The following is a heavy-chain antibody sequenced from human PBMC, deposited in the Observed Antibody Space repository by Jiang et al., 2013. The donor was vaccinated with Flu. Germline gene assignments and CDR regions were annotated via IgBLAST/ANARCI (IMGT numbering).Heavy chain of an antibody. D-gene: IGHD2-15*01. V-gene: IGHV4-59*01. Sequence: SGLVKPSETLSLTCSVSGDSINGYYWSWVRQPPGKGLEWIGYIYSSGSTKYNPSLKSRVTLSVDTSKNQFSLELSSVTAADTAVYYCARESGHCDIRKCLNWFDPWGHGTWSPPP. CDR2: IYSSGST. CDR1: GDSINGYY. CDR3: ARESGHCDIRKCLNWFDP. J-gene: IGHJ5*02.